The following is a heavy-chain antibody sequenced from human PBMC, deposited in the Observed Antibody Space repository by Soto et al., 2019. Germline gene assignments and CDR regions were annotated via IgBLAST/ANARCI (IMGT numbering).Heavy chain of an antibody. CDR1: GGSFSGYY. J-gene: IGHJ4*02. CDR3: ARPYGSGTN. CDR2: INHSGST. D-gene: IGHD3-10*01. V-gene: IGHV4-34*01. Sequence: PSETLSLTCAVYGGSFSGYYWSWIRQPPGKGLVCIGEINHSGSTNYYPSLNSRVTISVDTSKIQFSLKLSSVTAADTAVYYCARPYGSGTNWGQGTLVT.